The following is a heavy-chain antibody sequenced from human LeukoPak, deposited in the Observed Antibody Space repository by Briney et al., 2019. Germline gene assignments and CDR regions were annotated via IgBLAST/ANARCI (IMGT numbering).Heavy chain of an antibody. CDR3: ARTYDFWSGSYMDV. Sequence: LPGGSLRLSCAASGFTFSSYSMNWVRQAPGKGLEWVAVISYDGSNKYYADSVKGRFTISRDNSKNTLYLQMNSLRAEDTAVYYCARTYDFWSGSYMDVWGKGTTVTVSS. J-gene: IGHJ6*03. CDR1: GFTFSSYS. V-gene: IGHV3-30*03. D-gene: IGHD3-3*01. CDR2: ISYDGSNK.